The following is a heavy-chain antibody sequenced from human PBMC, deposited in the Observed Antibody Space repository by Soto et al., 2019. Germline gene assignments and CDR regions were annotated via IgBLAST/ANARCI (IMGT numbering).Heavy chain of an antibody. CDR3: ARAPTVTPGDFDI. CDR2: ISSSRSTI. CDR1: GFTFSSYS. D-gene: IGHD4-17*01. Sequence: VQLVESGGGVVQPGGSLRLSCAASGFTFSSYSMNWVRQDPGKWLEWVSYISSSRSTIYYADSVKGRFTISRDNATNSLYLHMNSLRVEDTAVYYCARAPTVTPGDFDIWGQGTMVTVSS. J-gene: IGHJ3*02. V-gene: IGHV3-48*01.